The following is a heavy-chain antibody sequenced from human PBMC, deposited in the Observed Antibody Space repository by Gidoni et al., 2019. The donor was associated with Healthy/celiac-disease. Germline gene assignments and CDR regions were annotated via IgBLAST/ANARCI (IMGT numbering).Heavy chain of an antibody. V-gene: IGHV1-2*02. CDR1: GYTFTGYY. J-gene: IGHJ3*02. Sequence: QVQLVQSGAEVKKPGASVKVSCKASGYTFTGYYMHWVRQAPGQGLEWMGWINPNSGGTNYAQKFQGRVTMTRDTSISTAYMELSRLRSDDTAVYYCARVANYGDYSDAFDIWGQGTMVTVSS. CDR2: INPNSGGT. CDR3: ARVANYGDYSDAFDI. D-gene: IGHD4-17*01.